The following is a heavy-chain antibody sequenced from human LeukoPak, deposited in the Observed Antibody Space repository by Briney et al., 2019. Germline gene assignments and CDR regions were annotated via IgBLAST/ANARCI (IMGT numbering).Heavy chain of an antibody. CDR2: INPSGGST. Sequence: ASVKVSCTASGYTFTSYYMHWVRQAPGQGLEWMGIINPSGGSTSYAQKFQGRVTMTRDTSTSTVYMELSSPRSEDTAVYYCARYSYGSYWFDPWGQGTLVTVSS. J-gene: IGHJ5*02. D-gene: IGHD5-18*01. CDR3: ARYSYGSYWFDP. V-gene: IGHV1-46*01. CDR1: GYTFTSYY.